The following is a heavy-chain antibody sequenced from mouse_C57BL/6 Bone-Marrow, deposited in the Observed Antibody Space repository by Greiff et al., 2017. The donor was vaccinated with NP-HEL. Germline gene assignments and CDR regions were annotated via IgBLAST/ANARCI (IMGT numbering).Heavy chain of an antibody. CDR3: ARAGAAYYSNYRGGNYAMDY. Sequence: QVQLQQSGPELVKPGASVKISCKASGYSFTSYYIHWVKQRPGQGLEWIGWIYPGSGNTKYNEKFKGKATLTADTSSSTSYMQLSSLTSEDSAVYYCARAGAAYYSNYRGGNYAMDYWGQGTSVTVSS. J-gene: IGHJ4*01. D-gene: IGHD2-5*01. CDR2: IYPGSGNT. V-gene: IGHV1-66*01. CDR1: GYSFTSYY.